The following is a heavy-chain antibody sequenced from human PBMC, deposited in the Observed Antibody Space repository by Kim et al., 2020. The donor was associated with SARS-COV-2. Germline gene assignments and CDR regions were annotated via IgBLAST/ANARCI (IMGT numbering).Heavy chain of an antibody. V-gene: IGHV3-48*02. Sequence: SSSIIIYADSVKGRFTISRDNAKNSLYLQMNSLRDEDTAVYYCVTDLYVSWGQGTLVTVSS. J-gene: IGHJ5*02. D-gene: IGHD3-10*02. CDR3: VTDLYVS. CDR2: SSSII.